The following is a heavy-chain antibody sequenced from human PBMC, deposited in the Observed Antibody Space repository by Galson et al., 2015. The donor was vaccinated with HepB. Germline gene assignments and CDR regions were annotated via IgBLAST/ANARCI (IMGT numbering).Heavy chain of an antibody. CDR2: IKEDGSGK. CDR3: ARVERGEWYSFYYYGMDV. Sequence: SLRLSCAASEFILSMYWMNWVRQAPGKGLEWVANIKEDGSGKNYVDSVKGRFTIARDNAKNSLYLQMNSLRAEDTAVYYCARVERGEWYSFYYYGMDVWGRGTTVTVAS. J-gene: IGHJ6*02. V-gene: IGHV3-7*05. CDR1: EFILSMYW. D-gene: IGHD3-10*01.